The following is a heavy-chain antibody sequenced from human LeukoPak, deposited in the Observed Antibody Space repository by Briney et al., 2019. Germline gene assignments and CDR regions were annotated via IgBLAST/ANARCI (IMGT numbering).Heavy chain of an antibody. CDR2: ISSNGDST. V-gene: IGHV3-64*01. CDR1: GFSFSDYS. Sequence: GGSLRLACAASGFSFSDYSMDWVRQAPGKGLEYVSAISSNGDSTNYANSVRGRFTISRDNSKNTLYLQMGSLRAEDMAVYYCAKDIQAANWGQGTLVTVSS. D-gene: IGHD5-18*01. J-gene: IGHJ4*02. CDR3: AKDIQAAN.